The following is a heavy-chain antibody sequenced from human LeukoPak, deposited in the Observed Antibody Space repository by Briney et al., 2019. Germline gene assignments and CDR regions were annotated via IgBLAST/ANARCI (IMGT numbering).Heavy chain of an antibody. CDR2: IYYCGSA. Sequence: SETLSPTCTVSGDSTRRVTYYFGSIRQPPRKGLELIVSIYYCGSASYNQSLKSRLPVSVDASKNQFSLNLTSVSAADAAIYYCARHVEATETYSWFDPWGRGTVVTVSS. V-gene: IGHV4-39*01. D-gene: IGHD1-1*01. J-gene: IGHJ5*02. CDR1: GDSTRRVTYY. CDR3: ARHVEATETYSWFDP.